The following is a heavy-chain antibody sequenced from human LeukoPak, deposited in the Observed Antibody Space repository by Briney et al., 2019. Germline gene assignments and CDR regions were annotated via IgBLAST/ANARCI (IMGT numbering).Heavy chain of an antibody. CDR1: GGSISSSNW. D-gene: IGHD1-20*01. V-gene: IGHV4-4*02. CDR2: IYHSGSI. Sequence: PSETLSLTCAVSGGSISSSNWWSWVHQPPGKGLEWIGEIYHSGSINYNPSLKSRVTISVDKSKNQFSLKLSSVTAADTAVYYCASLHLSITGTYYGMDVWGQGTTVTVSS. J-gene: IGHJ6*02. CDR3: ASLHLSITGTYYGMDV.